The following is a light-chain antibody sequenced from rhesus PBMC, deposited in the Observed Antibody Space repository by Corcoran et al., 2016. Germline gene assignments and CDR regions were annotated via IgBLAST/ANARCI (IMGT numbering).Light chain of an antibody. CDR1: QSLLDSEQGNTY. J-gene: IGKJ1*01. Sequence: DIVMTQTPLSLPVTPGEPASISCRSSQSLLDSEQGNTYLDWYLQKPGQSPQLLIYGISNRAPGVPDKCSGSGSDSDFTLKISRVEAWDVGVYYCMQALEFPWTFGQGTKVEIK. CDR2: GIS. V-gene: IGKV2-104*02. CDR3: MQALEFPWT.